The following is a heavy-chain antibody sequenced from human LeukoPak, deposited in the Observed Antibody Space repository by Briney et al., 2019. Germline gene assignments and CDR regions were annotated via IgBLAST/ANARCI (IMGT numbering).Heavy chain of an antibody. CDR1: GFTFCSHA. Sequence: PGGSLRLYCAASGFTFCSHAMNWVRQAPGKGLEWVSATDDSGDSTIYADSVKGRFAISRDNAKNTLYLQMNSLRAEDTAVYYCAIGPGELSPNYFDYWGQGTLVTVSS. J-gene: IGHJ4*02. CDR2: TDDSGDST. V-gene: IGHV3-23*01. CDR3: AIGPGELSPNYFDY. D-gene: IGHD3-16*02.